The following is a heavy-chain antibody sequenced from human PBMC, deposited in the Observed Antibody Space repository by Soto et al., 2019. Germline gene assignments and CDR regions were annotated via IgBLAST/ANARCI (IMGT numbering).Heavy chain of an antibody. D-gene: IGHD3-16*02. Sequence: PGGSLRLSCAASVFTFSSYSMSWVRQAPGKGLEWVSSISSSSSYIYYADSVKGRFTISRDNAKNSLYLQMNSLRAEDTAVYYCAGEGLGELSLYYYYYGMDVWGQGTTVTVSS. CDR2: ISSSSSYI. V-gene: IGHV3-21*01. J-gene: IGHJ6*02. CDR1: VFTFSSYS. CDR3: AGEGLGELSLYYYYYGMDV.